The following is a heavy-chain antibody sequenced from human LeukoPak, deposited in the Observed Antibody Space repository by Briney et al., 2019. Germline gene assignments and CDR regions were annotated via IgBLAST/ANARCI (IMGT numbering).Heavy chain of an antibody. V-gene: IGHV3-23*01. J-gene: IGHJ4*02. D-gene: IGHD4-17*01. CDR3: AKDLDGDPEY. CDR2: ISGSGGST. CDR1: GFTFSSYG. Sequence: GGSLRLSCAASGFTFSSYGMSWVRQAPGKGLEWVSAISGSGGSTYYAESVKGRFTISRDNSKNTVYLQMNSLRAEDTAVYYCAKDLDGDPEYWGQGTLVTVSS.